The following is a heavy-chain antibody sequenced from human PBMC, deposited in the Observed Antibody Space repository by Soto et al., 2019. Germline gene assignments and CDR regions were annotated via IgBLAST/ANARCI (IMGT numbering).Heavy chain of an antibody. J-gene: IGHJ4*02. Sequence: QVQLVQSGAEVKEPGSSVKVSCKASGGTFSTSTFTWVRQAPGQGLEWMGRIIPILDTADYAQKFQGSVTITADKSTSTVFMDLSSLTSADTGIYYCARDLSIGSVFSGYDAIDLWGQGTLVTVSP. D-gene: IGHD5-12*01. CDR1: GGTFSTST. CDR2: IIPILDTA. CDR3: ARDLSIGSVFSGYDAIDL. V-gene: IGHV1-69*08.